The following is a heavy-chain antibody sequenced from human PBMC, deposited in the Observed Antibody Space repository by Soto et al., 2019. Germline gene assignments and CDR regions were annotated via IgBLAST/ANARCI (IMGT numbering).Heavy chain of an antibody. CDR2: LYDVDGS. CDR1: GLTISGKKY. V-gene: IGHV3-53*01. CDR3: ATWHEREHAYDV. D-gene: IGHD1-1*01. J-gene: IGHJ3*01. Sequence: GGSLRLPCAAFGLTISGKKYVAWVRQAPGKGLEWVSGLYDVDGSFYADSVRGRFTTSSDSSKTTVYLQMNDLRPDDTAVYYCATWHEREHAYDVWGQGTTVTVS.